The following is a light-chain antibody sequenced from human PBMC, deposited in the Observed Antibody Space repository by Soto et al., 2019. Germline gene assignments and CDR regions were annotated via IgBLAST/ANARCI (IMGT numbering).Light chain of an antibody. CDR1: QDISNY. J-gene: IGKJ4*01. CDR2: DAS. V-gene: IGKV1-33*01. CDR3: QQYDNLT. Sequence: DIQMTQSPSSLSASVGARVTITCQASQDISNYLNWYQHKPGKAPKLLIYDASNLETGVPSRFSGSGSGTDFTFTISSLQPEDIATYYCQQYDNLTFGGGTKVEIK.